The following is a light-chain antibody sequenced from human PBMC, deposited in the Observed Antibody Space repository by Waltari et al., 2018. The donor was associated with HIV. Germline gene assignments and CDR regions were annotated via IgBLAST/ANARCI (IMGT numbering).Light chain of an antibody. V-gene: IGKV1-5*03. CDR2: KAS. Sequence: LSTSVGDRITITCRASQNIDTWLAWYQQKPGKAPKLLVYKASSLESGVPSRFSGSGSGTEFTLTISSLQRDDFATYYCQHYNTSSPWTFGQGTRVDI. CDR1: QNIDTW. J-gene: IGKJ1*01. CDR3: QHYNTSSPWT.